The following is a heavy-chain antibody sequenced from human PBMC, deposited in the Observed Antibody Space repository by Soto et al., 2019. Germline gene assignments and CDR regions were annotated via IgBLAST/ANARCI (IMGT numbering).Heavy chain of an antibody. CDR2: MNPNRGNT. J-gene: IGHJ3*02. V-gene: IGHV1-8*01. CDR3: ARDIVVVVAANGYAFDI. CDR1: GYTFTSYD. D-gene: IGHD2-15*01. Sequence: ASVKVSCKASGYTFTSYDINWVRQATGQGLEWMGWMNPNRGNTGYAQKFQGRVTMTRNTSISTAYMELSSLRSEDTAVYYCARDIVVVVAANGYAFDIWGQGTMVTVSS.